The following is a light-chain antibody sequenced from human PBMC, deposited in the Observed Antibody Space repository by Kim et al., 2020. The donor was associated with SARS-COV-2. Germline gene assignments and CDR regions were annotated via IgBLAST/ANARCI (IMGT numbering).Light chain of an antibody. Sequence: VSVSAGQTATITCSGHELGKTDFAGYQQKAGQSPVVVIYQDNKRPSGVPERFSGSNSGNTATLTITGTQSMDEADYFCQTWDSRLVFGGGTKVTVL. J-gene: IGLJ3*02. CDR3: QTWDSRLV. V-gene: IGLV3-1*01. CDR1: ELGKTD. CDR2: QDN.